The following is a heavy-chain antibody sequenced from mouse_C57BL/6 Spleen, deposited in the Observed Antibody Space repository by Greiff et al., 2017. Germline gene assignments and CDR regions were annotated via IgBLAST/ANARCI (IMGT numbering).Heavy chain of an antibody. D-gene: IGHD2-1*01. J-gene: IGHJ3*01. CDR1: GYSITSGYY. CDR2: ISYDGSN. CDR3: AREGGNYGGSWFAY. V-gene: IGHV3-6*01. Sequence: EVQVVESGPGLVKPSQSLSLTCSVTGYSITSGYYWNWIRQFPGNKLEWMGYISYDGSNNYNPSLKNRISITRDTSKNQFFLKLNSVTTEDTATYYCAREGGNYGGSWFAYWGQGTLVTVSA.